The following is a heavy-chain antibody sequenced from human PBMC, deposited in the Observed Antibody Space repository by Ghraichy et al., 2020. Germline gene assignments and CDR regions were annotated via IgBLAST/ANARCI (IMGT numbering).Heavy chain of an antibody. Sequence: GGSLRLSCVASGFSISGYGMNWVRQSPGKGLEWVSYITSSGRTIFYADSVRGRFTISRDNAKNSVFLQMKSLRDEDTAVYYCARGSRVVRFYYYDGMDVWGQGTTVTVSS. J-gene: IGHJ6*02. CDR2: ITSSGRTI. CDR3: ARGSRVVRFYYYDGMDV. D-gene: IGHD4-23*01. CDR1: GFSISGYG. V-gene: IGHV3-48*02.